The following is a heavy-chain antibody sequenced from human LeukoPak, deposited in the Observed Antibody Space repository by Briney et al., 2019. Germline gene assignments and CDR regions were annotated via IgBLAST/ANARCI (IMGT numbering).Heavy chain of an antibody. J-gene: IGHJ4*02. CDR1: GYTFTSYD. D-gene: IGHD2-2*01. CDR3: ARAVPKCSSTSCFIDY. Sequence: ALVKVSCKASGYTFTSYDINWVRQATGQGLEWMGWMNPNSGNTGYAQKFQGRVTMTRNTSISTAYMELSSLRSEDTAVYYCARAVPKCSSTSCFIDYWGQGTLVTVSS. V-gene: IGHV1-8*01. CDR2: MNPNSGNT.